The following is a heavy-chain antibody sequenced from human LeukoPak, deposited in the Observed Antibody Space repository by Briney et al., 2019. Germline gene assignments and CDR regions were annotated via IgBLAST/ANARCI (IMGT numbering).Heavy chain of an antibody. CDR1: GFTFSSYA. J-gene: IGHJ4*02. V-gene: IGHV3-30-3*01. D-gene: IGHD4-11*01. CDR2: ISYDGSNK. Sequence: GRSLRLSCAASGFTFSSYAMHWVRQAPGKGLEWVAVISYDGSNKYYADSVKGQFTISRDNSKNTLYLQMNSLRAEDTAVYYCARDSNYAWGYFDYWGQGTLVTVSS. CDR3: ARDSNYAWGYFDY.